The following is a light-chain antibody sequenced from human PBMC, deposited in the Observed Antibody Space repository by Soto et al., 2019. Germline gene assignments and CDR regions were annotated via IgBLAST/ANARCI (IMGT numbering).Light chain of an antibody. CDR1: SSDVGGYNY. J-gene: IGLJ1*01. V-gene: IGLV2-8*01. Sequence: QSALTQPPSASGSPGQSVTISCAGTSSDVGGYNYVSWYQQHPGKAPKLMIHEVTKRPSGVPDRFSGSKSGNTASLTVSGLQPEDEADYYCSSWDGSLSGYVFGAGTKLTVL. CDR2: EVT. CDR3: SSWDGSLSGYV.